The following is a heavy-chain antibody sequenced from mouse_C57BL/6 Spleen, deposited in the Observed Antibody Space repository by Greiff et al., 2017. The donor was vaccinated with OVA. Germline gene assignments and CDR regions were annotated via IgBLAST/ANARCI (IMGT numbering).Heavy chain of an antibody. CDR3: GRGDYYGSSGVGY. CDR2: FYPRSGNT. CDR1: GYTFTSYG. D-gene: IGHD1-1*01. Sequence: QVQLQQSGAELARPGASVKLSCKASGYTFTSYGISWVKQRTGQGLEWIGEFYPRSGNTYYNEKFKGKATLTADKSSSTAYMELRSLTSEDSAVYCCGRGDYYGSSGVGYWGQGTTVTVSS. V-gene: IGHV1-81*01. J-gene: IGHJ2*01.